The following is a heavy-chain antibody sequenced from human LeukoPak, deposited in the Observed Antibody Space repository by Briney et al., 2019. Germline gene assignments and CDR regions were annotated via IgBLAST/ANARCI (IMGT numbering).Heavy chain of an antibody. Sequence: GGSLRLSCAASGFTFSSYSMNWVRQAPGKGLEWVSSISSSSSYIYYADSVKGRFTISRDNAKNSLYLQMNSLRAEDTAVYYCARGYCSGGSCYESSVGDYWGQGTLVTVSS. J-gene: IGHJ4*02. V-gene: IGHV3-21*01. CDR3: ARGYCSGGSCYESSVGDY. CDR2: ISSSSSYI. CDR1: GFTFSSYS. D-gene: IGHD2-15*01.